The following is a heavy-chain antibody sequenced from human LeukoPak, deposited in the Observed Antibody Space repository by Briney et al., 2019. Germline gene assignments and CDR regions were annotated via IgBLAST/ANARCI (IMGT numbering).Heavy chain of an antibody. V-gene: IGHV4-38-2*02. D-gene: IGHD4-11*01. Sequence: SETLSLTCTVSGDSISSGNYWGWIRQPPGKGLEWIGSIFHTGSTYFNLSLKSRVTISVDTSKNQFSLKLSSVTAADTAVYYCARHGGTRVTLVEVYYFDYWGQGALVTVSS. J-gene: IGHJ4*02. CDR3: ARHGGTRVTLVEVYYFDY. CDR2: IFHTGST. CDR1: GDSISSGNY.